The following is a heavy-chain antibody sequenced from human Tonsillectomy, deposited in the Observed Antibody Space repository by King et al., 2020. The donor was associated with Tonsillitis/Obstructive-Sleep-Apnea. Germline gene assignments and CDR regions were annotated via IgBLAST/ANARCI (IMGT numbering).Heavy chain of an antibody. J-gene: IGHJ6*03. V-gene: IGHV5-10-1*01. Sequence: VQLVESGAEVKKPGESLRISCKGSGYSFTTYWIDWVRQMPGKGLEWMGTIDPSDSYTNYSPSFQGHVTISADKSISTAYLQWSSLKASDTAMYYCARRYFDGHYYYCMDVWGIGTTVTVSS. D-gene: IGHD3-9*01. CDR3: ARRYFDGHYYYCMDV. CDR1: GYSFTTYW. CDR2: IDPSDSYT.